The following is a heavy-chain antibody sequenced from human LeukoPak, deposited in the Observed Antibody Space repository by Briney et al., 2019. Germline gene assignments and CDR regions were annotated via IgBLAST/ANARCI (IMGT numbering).Heavy chain of an antibody. CDR2: ISGSGGST. J-gene: IGHJ4*02. CDR3: AKDRLRGSGFYYFDY. D-gene: IGHD3-10*01. V-gene: IGHV3-23*01. Sequence: PGGSLRLSCAASGFTFSTYAMSWVRQAPGKGLEWVSAISGSGGSTYYADSVKGRFTISRDNSKNTLYLQMNSLRAEDTAVYYCAKDRLRGSGFYYFDYWGQGTLVTVSS. CDR1: GFTFSTYA.